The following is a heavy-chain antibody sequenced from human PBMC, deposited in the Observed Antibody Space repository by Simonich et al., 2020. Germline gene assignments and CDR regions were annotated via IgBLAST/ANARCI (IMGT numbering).Heavy chain of an antibody. D-gene: IGHD1-1*01. V-gene: IGHV4-34*01. Sequence: QVQLQQWGAGLLKPSETLSLTCAVYGGSFSGYYWSWIRQPPGKGLEWIGEINHSGSTNYNPTLKCRVTISVDTSKNQFSLKLSSVTAADTAVYYCARVKGWKNAFDIWGQGTMVTVSS. J-gene: IGHJ3*02. CDR1: GGSFSGYY. CDR2: INHSGST. CDR3: ARVKGWKNAFDI.